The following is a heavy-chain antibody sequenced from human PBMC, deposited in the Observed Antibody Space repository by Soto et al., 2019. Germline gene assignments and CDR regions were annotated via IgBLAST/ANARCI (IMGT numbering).Heavy chain of an antibody. CDR2: VHFSGST. Sequence: SETLSLTCDVSGGSISGNHWSWIRQAPGKGLEWVGYVHFSGSTTYNPSLEPRLNISFDMSKSQVYLQLTSVTAADTAVYYCARFGAAAAHDDNWGRGVLVTVSS. V-gene: IGHV4-59*01. CDR1: GGSISGNH. J-gene: IGHJ4*01. CDR3: ARFGAAAAHDDN. D-gene: IGHD6-13*01.